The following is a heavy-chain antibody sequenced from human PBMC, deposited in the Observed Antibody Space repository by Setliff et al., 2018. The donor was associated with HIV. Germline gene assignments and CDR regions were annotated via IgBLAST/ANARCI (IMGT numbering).Heavy chain of an antibody. CDR2: IYSTGDT. CDR3: ARVRLTMTMMVDYFDQ. D-gene: IGHD3-22*01. J-gene: IGHJ4*02. V-gene: IGHV4-4*07. Sequence: SETLSLTCSVSGGSISNFYWSWIRQPPGKGLEWVGHIYSTGDTNYNPSLKSRVTLSADTSKNQLSLSLTSVTAADTAVYYCARVRLTMTMMVDYFDQWGQGTLVTV. CDR1: GGSISNFY.